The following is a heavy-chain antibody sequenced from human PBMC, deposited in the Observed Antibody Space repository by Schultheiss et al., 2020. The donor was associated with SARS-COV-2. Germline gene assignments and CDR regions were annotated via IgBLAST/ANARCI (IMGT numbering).Heavy chain of an antibody. CDR1: GFSLSTTVG. D-gene: IGHD4-11*01. Sequence: SGPTLVKPTQTLTLTCTFSGFSLSTTVGVGWIRQPPGKALEWLALIDWDDDKRYSPSLRNMLTISKDTSRNQVVLTMTNMDPVDTATYYCARMTTVTRDAFDIWGQGTMVTVSS. CDR2: IDWDDDK. V-gene: IGHV2-5*02. CDR3: ARMTTVTRDAFDI. J-gene: IGHJ3*02.